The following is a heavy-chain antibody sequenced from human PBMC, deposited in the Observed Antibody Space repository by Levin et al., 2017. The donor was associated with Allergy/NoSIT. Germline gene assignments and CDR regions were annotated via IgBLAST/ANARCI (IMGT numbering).Heavy chain of an antibody. CDR2: TCGSGGST. Sequence: LTCAASGFTFINSAMNWVRQAPGKGLEWVSATCGSGGSTYYADSVKGRFTISRDNSKNTLYLQMHSLRSVDTALYYCAKDRASKSWPYYFDCWGQGTLVTVSS. CDR3: AKDRASKSWPYYFDC. V-gene: IGHV3-23*01. D-gene: IGHD6-13*01. CDR1: GFTFINSA. J-gene: IGHJ4*02.